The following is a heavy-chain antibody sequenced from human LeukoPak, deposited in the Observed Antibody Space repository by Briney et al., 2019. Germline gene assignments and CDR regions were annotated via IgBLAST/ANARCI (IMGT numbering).Heavy chain of an antibody. CDR1: GFTFTNYE. CDR3: GKGNTASRPGFVD. J-gene: IGHJ4*02. CDR2: ISGSGDSV. D-gene: IGHD5-18*01. Sequence: GGSLRLSCAASGFTFTNYEMSWVRQAPWKGLEWLSSISGSGDSVFYADSVKGRFTISRDNSLNTLHLQMNSLRAEDTAFYYCGKGNTASRPGFVDWGQGTLVTVSS. V-gene: IGHV3-23*01.